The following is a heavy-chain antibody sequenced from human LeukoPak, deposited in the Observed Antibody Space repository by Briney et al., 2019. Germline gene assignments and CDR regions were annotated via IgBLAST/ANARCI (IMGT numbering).Heavy chain of an antibody. J-gene: IGHJ5*02. V-gene: IGHV1-3*03. CDR3: ARGPLAAADWFDP. Sequence: ASVKVSCKASGYTFTAYAMHWVRQAPGQRLEWMGWINAGNGNTKYSQKFQGRVTITRDTSATTAYMELSSLRSEDMAVYYCARGPLAAADWFDPWGQGTLVTVSS. D-gene: IGHD6-13*01. CDR1: GYTFTAYA. CDR2: INAGNGNT.